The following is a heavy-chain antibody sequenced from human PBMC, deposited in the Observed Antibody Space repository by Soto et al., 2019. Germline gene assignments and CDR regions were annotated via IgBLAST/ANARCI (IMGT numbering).Heavy chain of an antibody. V-gene: IGHV1-3*01. Sequence: ASVKVSCKASGYTFTSYDMHWVRQAPGQRLEWMGWINAGNGNTKYSQKFQGRVTITRDTSASTAYMELSSLRSDDTAVYYCAREGYCISTSCYASALDYWGQGTLVTVSS. CDR3: AREGYCISTSCYASALDY. D-gene: IGHD2-2*01. J-gene: IGHJ4*02. CDR1: GYTFTSYD. CDR2: INAGNGNT.